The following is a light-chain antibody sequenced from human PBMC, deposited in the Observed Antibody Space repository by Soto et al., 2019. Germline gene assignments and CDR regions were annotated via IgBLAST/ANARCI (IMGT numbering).Light chain of an antibody. CDR3: SSYTSSSTRV. CDR1: SSDVGGYNY. CDR2: EVS. Sequence: QSALTQPASVSGSPGQSITISCTGTSSDVGGYNYVSWYQQHPGKAPKLMIYEVSNRPSGVSNRFSGSKSGNTASLTISGLQAEDEADSYCSSYTSSSTRVFGTGTKLTVL. J-gene: IGLJ1*01. V-gene: IGLV2-14*01.